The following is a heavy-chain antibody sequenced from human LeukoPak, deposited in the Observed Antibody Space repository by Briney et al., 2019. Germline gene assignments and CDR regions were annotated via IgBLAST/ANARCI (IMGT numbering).Heavy chain of an antibody. J-gene: IGHJ4*02. CDR3: AREMNYYGSGSWYDGIDY. Sequence: GASVKVSCKASGYTFTGYYMHWVRQAPGQGLEWMGWINPNSGGTNYAQKFQGRVTMTRDTSISTAYMELSRLRSDDTAVYYCAREMNYYGSGSWYDGIDYWGQGTLVTVSS. CDR2: INPNSGGT. CDR1: GYTFTGYY. V-gene: IGHV1-2*02. D-gene: IGHD3-10*01.